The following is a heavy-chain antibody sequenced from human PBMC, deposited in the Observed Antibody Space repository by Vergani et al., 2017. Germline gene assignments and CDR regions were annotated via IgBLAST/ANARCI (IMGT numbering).Heavy chain of an antibody. CDR2: LHPNSGGT. J-gene: IGHJ1*01. V-gene: IGHV1-2*02. Sequence: QVQLVESGGGVVQPGRSLRLSCTPSSFKLGDYGMHWVRQAPGQGLEWMGLLHPNSGGTNYAQKFKGRVTMTRDTSISTAYMELSRLRYDDTAVYYCARGGQRGVKTTVTTVVVYFQHWGQGTLVIVSS. D-gene: IGHD4-17*01. CDR3: ARGGQRGVKTTVTTVVVYFQH. CDR1: SFKLGDYG.